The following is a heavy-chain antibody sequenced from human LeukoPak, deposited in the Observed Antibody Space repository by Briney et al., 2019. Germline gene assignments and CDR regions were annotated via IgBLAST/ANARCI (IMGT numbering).Heavy chain of an antibody. CDR1: GFTFSSYS. D-gene: IGHD3-22*01. J-gene: IGHJ4*02. V-gene: IGHV3-21*01. Sequence: GGSPRLSCAASGFTFSSYSMNWVRQAPGKGLEWVSSISSSSTYIYYADSVKGRFTISRDNAKNSLYLQMNSLRAEDTAVYYCASPLPSGYWGQGTLVIVSS. CDR3: ASPLPSGY. CDR2: ISSSSTYI.